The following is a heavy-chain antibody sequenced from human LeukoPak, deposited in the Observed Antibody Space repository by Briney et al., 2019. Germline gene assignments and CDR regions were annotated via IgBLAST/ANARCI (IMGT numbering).Heavy chain of an antibody. CDR2: ISSNGGST. Sequence: GGSLRLSCAASGFPFSSYAMHWVRQAPGKGLEYVSAISSNGGSTYYANSVKGRFTISRDNSKNTLYLQMGSLRAEDMAVYYCARDSGGWYSSGWTGAFDIWGQGTMVTVSS. J-gene: IGHJ3*02. CDR3: ARDSGGWYSSGWTGAFDI. CDR1: GFPFSSYA. V-gene: IGHV3-64*01. D-gene: IGHD6-19*01.